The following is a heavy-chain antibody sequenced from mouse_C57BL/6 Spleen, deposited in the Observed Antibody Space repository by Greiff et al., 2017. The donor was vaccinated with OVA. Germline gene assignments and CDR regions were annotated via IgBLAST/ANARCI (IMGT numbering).Heavy chain of an antibody. CDR2: ISSGSSTI. J-gene: IGHJ4*01. CDR3: GRRTSKHRDYAMDY. D-gene: IGHD3-1*01. V-gene: IGHV5-17*01. Sequence: EVKLVESGGGLVKPGGSLKLSCAASGFTFSDYGMHWVRQAPEKGLEWVAYISSGSSTIYYADTVKGRFTISRDNAKNTLFLQMTSLRSEDTAMYYCGRRTSKHRDYAMDYWGQGTSVTVSS. CDR1: GFTFSDYG.